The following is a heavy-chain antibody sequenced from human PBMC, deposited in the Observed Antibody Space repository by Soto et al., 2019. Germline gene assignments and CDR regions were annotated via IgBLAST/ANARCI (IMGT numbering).Heavy chain of an antibody. Sequence: QVQLQQWGAGLLKPSETLSLTCAVYGGSFSGYYWSWIRQPPGKGLEWIGEINHSGSTNYNPSLKSRVTISVDTSKNQFSLKLSSVTAADTAVYYCARGYSSGTPFDYWGQGTLVTVSS. D-gene: IGHD3-10*01. V-gene: IGHV4-34*01. CDR3: ARGYSSGTPFDY. CDR1: GGSFSGYY. CDR2: INHSGST. J-gene: IGHJ4*02.